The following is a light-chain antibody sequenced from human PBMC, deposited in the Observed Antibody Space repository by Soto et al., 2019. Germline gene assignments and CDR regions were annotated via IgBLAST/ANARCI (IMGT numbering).Light chain of an antibody. Sequence: QSALTQPPSVSGAPGQRVTISCTGSSSNIGAGYDVHWYQQLPGTAPKLLIYDHSNRPSGVPDRFSGSKSGTSASLAITGLQAEDEADYYCQSYDSSLSGWVFGGGTKVTVL. CDR2: DHS. V-gene: IGLV1-40*01. CDR3: QSYDSSLSGWV. CDR1: SSNIGAGYD. J-gene: IGLJ3*02.